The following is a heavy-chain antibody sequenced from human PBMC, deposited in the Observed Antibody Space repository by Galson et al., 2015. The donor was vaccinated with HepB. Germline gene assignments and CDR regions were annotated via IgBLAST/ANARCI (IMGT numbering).Heavy chain of an antibody. V-gene: IGHV1-69*04. CDR2: IIPILGIA. CDR1: GGTFSSYA. D-gene: IGHD3-9*01. J-gene: IGHJ4*02. CDR3: ARDGTYDILTGYYFGPLYYFDY. Sequence: CKASGGTFSSYAISWVRQAPGQGLEWMGRIIPILGIANYAQKFQGRVTITADKSTSTAYMELRSLRSDDTAVYYCARDGTYDILTGYYFGPLYYFDYWGQGTLVTVSS.